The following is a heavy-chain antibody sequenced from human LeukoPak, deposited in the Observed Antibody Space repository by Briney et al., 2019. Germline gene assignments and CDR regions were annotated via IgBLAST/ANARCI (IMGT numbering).Heavy chain of an antibody. Sequence: ASVKVSCKASGYTFTSYGFSWVRQAPGQGLEWMGWISAYNGNTNYAQKFQGRVTMTTDASTSTAYMELRSLRSDDTAVYYCARDRGQLWFNYWGQGTLVTVSS. V-gene: IGHV1-18*01. CDR3: ARDRGQLWFNY. CDR1: GYTFTSYG. J-gene: IGHJ4*02. D-gene: IGHD5-18*01. CDR2: ISAYNGNT.